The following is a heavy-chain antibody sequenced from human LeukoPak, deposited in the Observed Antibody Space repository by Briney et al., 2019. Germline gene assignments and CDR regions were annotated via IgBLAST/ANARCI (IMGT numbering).Heavy chain of an antibody. V-gene: IGHV3-13*01. D-gene: IGHD1-1*01. CDR2: TGTAGDT. J-gene: IGHJ4*02. CDR3: ARVAKERVGGVYYFDY. CDR1: GFTFSDYD. Sequence: GGSLRLSCAASGFTFSDYDMHWVRQPTGKGLEWVAATGTAGDTYYTGSVKGRFTISRENAKNSLYLQMNSLRAGDTAVYYCARVAKERVGGVYYFDYWGQGTLVTVSS.